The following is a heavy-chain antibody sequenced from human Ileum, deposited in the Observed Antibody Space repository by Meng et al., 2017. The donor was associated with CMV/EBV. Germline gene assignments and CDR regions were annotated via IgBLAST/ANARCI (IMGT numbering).Heavy chain of an antibody. J-gene: IGHJ4*02. V-gene: IGHV3-66*01. CDR3: VRGVFHNV. Sequence: VQLVESGGGLAQPGGSLRLSCAVSGFTFSTNYLSWVRQAPGKGLGWVSTIHKGTTTYYADSVKGRFTLAGDSSKNSVYLQMNSLRVEDTAIYYCVRGVFHNVWGQGTLVTVSS. CDR2: IHKGTTT. D-gene: IGHD1-1*01. CDR1: GFTFSTNY.